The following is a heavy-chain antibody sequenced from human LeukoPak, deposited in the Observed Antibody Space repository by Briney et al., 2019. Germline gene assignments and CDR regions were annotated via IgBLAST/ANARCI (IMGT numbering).Heavy chain of an antibody. V-gene: IGHV1-69*04. Sequence: SVKVSCKASGYTFTSYGTSWVRQAPGQGLEWMGRIIPILGIANYAQKFQGRVTITADKSTSTAYMELSSLRSEDTAVYYCARLANSSSWYYFDYWGQGTLVTVSS. D-gene: IGHD6-13*01. J-gene: IGHJ4*02. CDR1: GYTFTSYG. CDR2: IIPILGIA. CDR3: ARLANSSSWYYFDY.